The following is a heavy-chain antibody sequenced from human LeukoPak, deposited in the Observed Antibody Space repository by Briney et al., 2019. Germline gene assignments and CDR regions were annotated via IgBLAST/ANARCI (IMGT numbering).Heavy chain of an antibody. CDR1: GGSISSYY. J-gene: IGHJ4*02. V-gene: IGHV4-59*01. CDR3: ARSRRGVITTFDY. CDR2: IYYRGST. D-gene: IGHD3-10*01. Sequence: SETLSLTCTASGGSISSYYWSWIRQPPGKGLEWIGYIYYRGSTTYNPSLKSRVTISVDTSKNQFSLKLSSVTAADTAVYYCARSRRGVITTFDYWGQGTLVTVSS.